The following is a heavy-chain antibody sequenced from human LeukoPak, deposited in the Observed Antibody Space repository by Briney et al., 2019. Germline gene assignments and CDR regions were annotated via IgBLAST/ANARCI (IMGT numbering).Heavy chain of an antibody. V-gene: IGHV4-61*02. Sequence: KPSETLSLTCTVSGGSISSSSYSWSWIRQPAGKGLEWIGRIYTSGSTNYNPSLKSRVTMSVDTSKNQFSLKLSSVTAADTAVYYCATGSRPGGGPESLYGMDVWGQGTTVTVSS. CDR1: GGSISSSSYS. CDR2: IYTSGST. CDR3: ATGSRPGGGPESLYGMDV. J-gene: IGHJ6*02. D-gene: IGHD1-1*01.